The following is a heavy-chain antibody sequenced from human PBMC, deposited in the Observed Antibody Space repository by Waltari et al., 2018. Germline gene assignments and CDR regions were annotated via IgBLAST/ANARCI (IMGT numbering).Heavy chain of an antibody. V-gene: IGHV3-21*01. D-gene: IGHD3-16*01. CDR3: ARDVWGNEGYFDY. Sequence: EVQLVESGGGLVKPGGSLRLSCAASGFTFGSYSMNWVRQAPGKGLEWVSSMSSSSSYIYYADSVKGRFTISRDNAKNSLYLQMNSLRAEDTAVYYCARDVWGNEGYFDYWGQGTLVTVSS. J-gene: IGHJ4*02. CDR2: MSSSSSYI. CDR1: GFTFGSYS.